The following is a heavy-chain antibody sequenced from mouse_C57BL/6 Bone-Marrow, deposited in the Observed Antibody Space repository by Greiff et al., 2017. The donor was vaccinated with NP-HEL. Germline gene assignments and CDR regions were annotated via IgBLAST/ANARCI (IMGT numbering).Heavy chain of an antibody. Sequence: EVQWVESGGGLVKPGGSLKLSCAASGFTFSSYAMSWVRQTPEKRLEWVATISDGGSYTYYPDNVKGRFTISRDNAKNNLYLQMSHLKSEDTAMYYCARDSMITFDYWGQGTTLTVSS. CDR3: ARDSMITFDY. CDR1: GFTFSSYA. D-gene: IGHD2-4*01. J-gene: IGHJ2*01. CDR2: ISDGGSYT. V-gene: IGHV5-4*01.